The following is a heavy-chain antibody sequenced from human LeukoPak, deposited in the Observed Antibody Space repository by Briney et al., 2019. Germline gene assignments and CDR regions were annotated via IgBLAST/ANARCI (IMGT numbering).Heavy chain of an antibody. CDR1: GGSISSSSYY. D-gene: IGHD5-12*01. CDR3: ARDVHQGYSGYDWFDY. CDR2: IYYSGST. V-gene: IGHV4-39*07. J-gene: IGHJ4*02. Sequence: SETLSLTCTVSGGSISSSSYYWGWIRQPPGKGLEWIGSIYYSGSTYYNPSLKSRVTISVDTSKNQFSLKLSSVTAADTAVYYCARDVHQGYSGYDWFDYWGQGTLVTVSS.